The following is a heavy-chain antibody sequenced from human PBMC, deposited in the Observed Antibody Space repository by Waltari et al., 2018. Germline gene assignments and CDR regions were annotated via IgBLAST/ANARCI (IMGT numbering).Heavy chain of an antibody. V-gene: IGHV4-59*02. CDR2: IYYNGHI. J-gene: IGHJ4*02. Sequence: QVQLQESGPGLVKPSETLSLSCSVSGASVSSSYWSWSRQPPGKGLEYIGYIYYNGHINHNPSLMSRVTMSLDTSNNQLSLNLNSVTAADTGLYYCVKTARSLDYWGQGILVTVSS. CDR1: GASVSSSY. CDR3: VKTARSLDY.